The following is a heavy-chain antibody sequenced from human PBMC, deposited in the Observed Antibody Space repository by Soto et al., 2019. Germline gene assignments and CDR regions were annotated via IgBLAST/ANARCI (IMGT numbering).Heavy chain of an antibody. CDR1: GFTFSDAW. Sequence: EVQLVESGGGLVKPGGSLRLSCAASGFTFSDAWMNWVRQAPGKGLEWVGRIKSKTDGGTTDYVVPVKGRFTISRDDSKNTLYLQMDSLNTEDTAVYYCTTQISTVTYYFDYWGQGTLVTVSS. J-gene: IGHJ4*02. V-gene: IGHV3-15*07. CDR2: IKSKTDGGTT. D-gene: IGHD4-17*01. CDR3: TTQISTVTYYFDY.